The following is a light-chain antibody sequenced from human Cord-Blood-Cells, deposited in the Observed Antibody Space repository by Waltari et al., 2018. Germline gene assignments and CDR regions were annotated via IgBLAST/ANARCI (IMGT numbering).Light chain of an antibody. CDR3: SSYTSSSTRV. Sequence: QSALTQPASVSGSPGQSITISCTGTRSDVGGYNSVSWYQQHPGKAPKLMIYEVSNRPSGVSNRFSGSKSGNTASLTISGLQAEDEADYYCSSYTSSSTRVFGGGTKLTVL. CDR1: RSDVGGYNS. CDR2: EVS. J-gene: IGLJ3*02. V-gene: IGLV2-14*01.